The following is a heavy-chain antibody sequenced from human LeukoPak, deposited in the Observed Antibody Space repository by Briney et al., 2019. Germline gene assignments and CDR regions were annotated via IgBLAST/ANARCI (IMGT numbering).Heavy chain of an antibody. CDR2: IDASGGST. CDR3: AKGSGSGWYGWFAP. J-gene: IGHJ5*02. V-gene: IGHV3-23*01. Sequence: GGSLRLSCAASGFTFSSYAMSWVRQAPGKELEWVSSIDASGGSTYYADSVKGRFTIFRDNSKNTFYLQMNSLRADDTAVYYCAKGSGSGWYGWFAPWGQGTLVTVSS. D-gene: IGHD6-19*01. CDR1: GFTFSSYA.